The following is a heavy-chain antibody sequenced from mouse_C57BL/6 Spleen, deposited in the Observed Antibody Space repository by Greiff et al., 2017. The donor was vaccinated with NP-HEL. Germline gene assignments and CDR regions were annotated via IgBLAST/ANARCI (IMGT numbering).Heavy chain of an antibody. Sequence: EVHLVESGGGLVKPGGSLKLSCAASGFTFSSYAMSWVRQTPEKRLEWVATISDGGSYTYYPDNVKGRFTISRDNAKNNLYLQMSHLKSEDTAMYYCARDQWLLRAMDYWGQGTSVTVSS. V-gene: IGHV5-4*01. CDR2: ISDGGSYT. J-gene: IGHJ4*01. CDR3: ARDQWLLRAMDY. D-gene: IGHD2-3*01. CDR1: GFTFSSYA.